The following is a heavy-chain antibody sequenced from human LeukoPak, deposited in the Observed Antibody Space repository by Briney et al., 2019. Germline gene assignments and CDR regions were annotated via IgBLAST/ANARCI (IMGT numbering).Heavy chain of an antibody. CDR2: IIPIFGTA. CDR3: AGSLRFLEWLLYARVPTFPCDY. CDR1: GGTFSSYA. V-gene: IGHV1-69*13. Sequence: ASVKVSCKASGGTFSSYAISWVRQAPGQGLEWMGGIIPIFGTANYAQNFQGRFTITADESTSTAYMKMSSLSSEDTAVYYWAGSLRFLEWLLYARVPTFPCDYWVRGTVVTVSS. J-gene: IGHJ4*02. D-gene: IGHD3-3*01.